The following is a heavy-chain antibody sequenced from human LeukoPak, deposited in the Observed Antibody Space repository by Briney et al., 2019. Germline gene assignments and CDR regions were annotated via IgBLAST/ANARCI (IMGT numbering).Heavy chain of an antibody. D-gene: IGHD2-21*02. Sequence: GGSLRLSCAASGFTFSSYWMHWVRQAPGKGLVWVSRINSDGSSTSYADSVKGRFTISRDNAKNTLYLQMNSLRAEDTAVYYCASKGSGCGGDCYSRWGQGTLVTVSS. CDR2: INSDGSST. CDR1: GFTFSSYW. CDR3: ASKGSGCGGDCYSR. V-gene: IGHV3-74*01. J-gene: IGHJ4*02.